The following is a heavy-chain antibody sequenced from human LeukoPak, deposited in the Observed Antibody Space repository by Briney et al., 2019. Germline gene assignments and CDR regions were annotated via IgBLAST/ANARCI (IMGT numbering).Heavy chain of an antibody. CDR1: EFTLKDYW. CDR2: INSDGSSA. CDR3: ARDRDWAFDY. D-gene: IGHD3-9*01. J-gene: IGHJ4*02. Sequence: PGGSLRLSCEASEFTLKDYWMHWVRQGPGKGLVWVSRINSDGSSASYADSVKGRFTISRDNAKNSLYLQMHSLRDEDTAVYYCARDRDWAFDYWGQGTLVTVSS. V-gene: IGHV3-74*01.